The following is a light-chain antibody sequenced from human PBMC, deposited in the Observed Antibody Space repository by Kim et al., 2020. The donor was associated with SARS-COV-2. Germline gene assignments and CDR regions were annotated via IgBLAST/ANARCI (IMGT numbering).Light chain of an antibody. CDR2: GEP. Sequence: VTPGKRATLSCRASQSVSRNLAGYQQKPGQAPRLLFYGEPTRATGIPARCIGSGSGTEFTLTISSLQSEDFAVYYFQKYNNWPRTFGQGTKVDIK. V-gene: IGKV3-15*01. J-gene: IGKJ1*01. CDR3: QKYNNWPRT. CDR1: QSVSRN.